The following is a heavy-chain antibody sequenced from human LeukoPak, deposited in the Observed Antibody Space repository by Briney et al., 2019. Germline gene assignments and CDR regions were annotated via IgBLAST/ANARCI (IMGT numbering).Heavy chain of an antibody. Sequence: GGSLRHSCAASGFTFSTYEMNWVGQAPGKGLEGVSYVSSSGSHIYYADSVKGRFTISRDNAKNSLYLQMNSLRAEDTALYYCAKDRGGDFRAYGMDVWGQGTTVIVS. D-gene: IGHD2-21*02. J-gene: IGHJ6*02. CDR1: GFTFSTYE. CDR2: VSSSGSHI. CDR3: AKDRGGDFRAYGMDV. V-gene: IGHV3-48*03.